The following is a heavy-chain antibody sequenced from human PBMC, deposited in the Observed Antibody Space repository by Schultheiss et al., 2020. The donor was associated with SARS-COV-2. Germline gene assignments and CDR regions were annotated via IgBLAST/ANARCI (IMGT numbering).Heavy chain of an antibody. D-gene: IGHD5-12*01. CDR2: INHSGST. J-gene: IGHJ4*02. CDR1: GGSFSDYC. V-gene: IGHV4-34*01. Sequence: SQTLSLTCAVYGGSFSDYCWTWIRQPPGKGLELIGEINHSGSTKYNSSLKSRVTITVDKSKNQFSLKLSSVTAADTAVYYCARHTENSGQAPDYWGQGTLVTGSS. CDR3: ARHTENSGQAPDY.